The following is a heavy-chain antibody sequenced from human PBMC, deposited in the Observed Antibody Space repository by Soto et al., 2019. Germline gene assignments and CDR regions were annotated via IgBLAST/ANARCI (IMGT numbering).Heavy chain of an antibody. CDR3: ARDAEHYGSGSRDAFDI. Sequence: ASVKVACKASGYTFTSYGISWVRQAPGQGLEWMGWISAYNGNTNYAQKFQGRVTITRDTSARIAYMELSSLRSEDTAVYYCARDAEHYGSGSRDAFDIWGQGTMVTVSS. CDR1: GYTFTSYG. CDR2: ISAYNGNT. J-gene: IGHJ3*02. D-gene: IGHD3-10*01. V-gene: IGHV1-18*01.